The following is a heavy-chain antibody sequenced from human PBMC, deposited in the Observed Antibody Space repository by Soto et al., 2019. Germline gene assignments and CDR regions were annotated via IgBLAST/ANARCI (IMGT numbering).Heavy chain of an antibody. D-gene: IGHD6-6*01. V-gene: IGHV1-2*02. Sequence: ASVKVSCKASGYTFTGYYMHWVRQAPGQGLEWMGWINPNSGGTNYAQKFQGRVTMTRDTSISTAYMELSRLRSDDTAVYYCARVEIAARPPGNYGMDVWGQGTTVTVSS. CDR1: GYTFTGYY. CDR3: ARVEIAARPPGNYGMDV. CDR2: INPNSGGT. J-gene: IGHJ6*02.